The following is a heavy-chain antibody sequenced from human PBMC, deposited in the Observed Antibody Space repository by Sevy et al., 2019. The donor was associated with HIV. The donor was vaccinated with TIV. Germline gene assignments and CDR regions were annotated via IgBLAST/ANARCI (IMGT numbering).Heavy chain of an antibody. CDR3: AKSYFGSGTSYGMDL. J-gene: IGHJ6*02. CDR2: YWYDGTIK. CDR1: GFTFSSYV. D-gene: IGHD3-10*01. Sequence: GGSLRLSCAASGFTFSSYVMHWVRQAPGKGLEWVALYWYDGTIKYYADSGKGRFTISRDNAKNSLFLQLNSLRADDTAIYYCAKSYFGSGTSYGMDLWGRGTTVTVSS. V-gene: IGHV3-33*03.